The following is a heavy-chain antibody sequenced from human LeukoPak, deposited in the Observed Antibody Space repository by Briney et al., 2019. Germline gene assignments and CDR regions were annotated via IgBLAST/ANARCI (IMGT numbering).Heavy chain of an antibody. Sequence: SETLSLTCTVSGGSISSYYWSWIRQPPGKGLEWIGYIYYSGSTNYSPSLKTPVIISVDTSKNQFSLKLSPVTSADTAVYFCARVYCTGGSCHWFDPWGQGTLVTVSS. V-gene: IGHV4-59*01. CDR2: IYYSGST. D-gene: IGHD2-15*01. CDR3: ARVYCTGGSCHWFDP. J-gene: IGHJ5*02. CDR1: GGSISSYY.